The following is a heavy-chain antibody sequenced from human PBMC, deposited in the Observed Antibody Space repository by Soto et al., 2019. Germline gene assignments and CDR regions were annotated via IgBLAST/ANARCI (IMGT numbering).Heavy chain of an antibody. CDR2: IIPYNGKT. D-gene: IGHD2-15*01. Sequence: QVYLVQSGAELKKPEASVKVSCKSSGYSFTTYGITWVRQAPGQGLEWMGWIIPYNGKTLYAQKFQARVTMTIDTSTSTAYMELRSLRSDDTAVYYCARDRGAYCSGGSCYVDPFYFDYWGQGALVTVSS. J-gene: IGHJ4*02. V-gene: IGHV1-18*04. CDR1: GYSFTTYG. CDR3: ARDRGAYCSGGSCYVDPFYFDY.